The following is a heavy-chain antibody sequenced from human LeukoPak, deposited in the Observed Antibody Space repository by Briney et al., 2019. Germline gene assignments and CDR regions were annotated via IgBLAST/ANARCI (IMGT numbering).Heavy chain of an antibody. V-gene: IGHV5-51*01. Sequence: GESLKISFKGSGYSFTSYWIGWVRPMPGKGLEWMGIIYPGDSDTRYSPSFQGQVTISADKSISTAYLQWSSLKASDTAMYYCARNEVYYGSGSYYYGMDVWGQGTTVTVSS. J-gene: IGHJ6*02. CDR3: ARNEVYYGSGSYYYGMDV. D-gene: IGHD3-10*01. CDR1: GYSFTSYW. CDR2: IYPGDSDT.